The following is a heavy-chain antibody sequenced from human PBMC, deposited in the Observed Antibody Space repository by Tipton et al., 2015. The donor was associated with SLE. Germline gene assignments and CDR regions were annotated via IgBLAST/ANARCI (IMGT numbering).Heavy chain of an antibody. CDR3: ATKETAVGQGFDS. CDR1: RGLIHSTPYY. D-gene: IGHD5-18*01. CDR2: MYYRGCT. J-gene: IGHJ4*02. Sequence: TLSLTSTLSRGLIHSTPYYWGWIRQPPGKGLEWIGSMYYRGCTYYNPSLKSRVTISLDTSKNQFSLKLRSVNAADTALYFCATKETAVGQGFDSWGQGTLVTVSS. V-gene: IGHV4-39*01.